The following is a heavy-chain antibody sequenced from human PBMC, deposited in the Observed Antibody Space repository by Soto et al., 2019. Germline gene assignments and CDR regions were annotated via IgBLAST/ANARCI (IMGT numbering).Heavy chain of an antibody. CDR1: GFTFSSYA. CDR2: ISGSGGST. J-gene: IGHJ3*02. Sequence: PGGSLRLSCAASGFTFSSYAMSWVRQAPGKGLEWVSAISGSGGSTYYADSVKGRFTISRDNSKNTLYLQMNSLRAEDTAVYYCAKTMLWFGELLSAFDIWGQGTMVTVS. D-gene: IGHD3-10*01. CDR3: AKTMLWFGELLSAFDI. V-gene: IGHV3-23*01.